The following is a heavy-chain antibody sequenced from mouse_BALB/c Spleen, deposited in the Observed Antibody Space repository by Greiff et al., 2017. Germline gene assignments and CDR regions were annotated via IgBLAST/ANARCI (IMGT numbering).Heavy chain of an antibody. CDR1: GFTFSSYA. CDR2: ISSGGSYT. Sequence: EVNVVESGGGLVKPGGSLKLSCAASGFTFSSYAMSWVRQTPEKRLEWVATISSGGSYTYYPDSVKGRFTISRDNAKNTLYLQMSSLRSEDTAMYYCARHAFITTVVANYFDYWGQGTTLTVSS. D-gene: IGHD1-1*01. V-gene: IGHV5-9-3*01. CDR3: ARHAFITTVVANYFDY. J-gene: IGHJ2*01.